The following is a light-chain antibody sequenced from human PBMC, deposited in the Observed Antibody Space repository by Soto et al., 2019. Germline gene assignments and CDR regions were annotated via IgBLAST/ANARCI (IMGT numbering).Light chain of an antibody. CDR3: QQHGNSPWT. CDR2: GAS. J-gene: IGKJ1*01. Sequence: EIVLTQSPGTLSLSPGERATLSCRASQSVSTTYVAWYQQKPGQAPRLLIYGASSRATGIPDRFSGSGSGTDFTLTISRLEPDDFAVYYCQQHGNSPWTFGQGTKMDIK. CDR1: QSVSTTY. V-gene: IGKV3-20*01.